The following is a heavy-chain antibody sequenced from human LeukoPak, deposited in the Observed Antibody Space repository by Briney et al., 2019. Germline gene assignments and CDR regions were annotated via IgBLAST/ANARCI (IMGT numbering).Heavy chain of an antibody. J-gene: IGHJ3*02. CDR1: GGSISSSSYY. Sequence: PSETLSLTCTVSGGSISSSSYYWSWIRQPPGKGLEWIGYIYYTGSTNYNPSLKSRVTISLDTSKNQFSLKLSSVTAADTAVYYCARQRGYWSGDFDIWGQGTMVTVSS. CDR2: IYYTGST. D-gene: IGHD2-15*01. V-gene: IGHV4-61*01. CDR3: ARQRGYWSGDFDI.